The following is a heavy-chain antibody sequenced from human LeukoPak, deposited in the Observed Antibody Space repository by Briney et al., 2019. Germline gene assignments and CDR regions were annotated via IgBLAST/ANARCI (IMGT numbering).Heavy chain of an antibody. CDR1: GGSFSGYH. D-gene: IGHD3-10*01. Sequence: SETLSLTCTVYGGSFSGYHWSWIRQPPGKGLEWIGEINSSGGTKYNPSLKSRVTILVDTSKNHFTLKVRSVTAADTAVYYCARHPPRTYSGSGNYEYRGYYMDVWGKGTTVTISS. J-gene: IGHJ6*03. V-gene: IGHV4-34*01. CDR3: ARHPPRTYSGSGNYEYRGYYMDV. CDR2: INSSGGT.